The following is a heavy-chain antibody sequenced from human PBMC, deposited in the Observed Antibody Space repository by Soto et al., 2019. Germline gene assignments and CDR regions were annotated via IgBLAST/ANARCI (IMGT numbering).Heavy chain of an antibody. CDR2: ISSSSSTI. D-gene: IGHD3-10*01. CDR3: ARVAAPWFGELLSRDYYYGMDV. CDR1: GFTFSSYS. J-gene: IGHJ6*02. V-gene: IGHV3-48*02. Sequence: GGSLRLSCAASGFTFSSYSMNWVRQAPGKGLEWVSYISSSSSTIYYADSVKGRFTISRDNAKNSLYLQMNSLRDEDTAVYYCARVAAPWFGELLSRDYYYGMDVWGQGTTVTVSS.